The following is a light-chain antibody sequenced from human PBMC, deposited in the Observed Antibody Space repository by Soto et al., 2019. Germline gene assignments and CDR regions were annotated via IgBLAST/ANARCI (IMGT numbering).Light chain of an antibody. CDR1: QSISSW. CDR2: DAS. Sequence: DIQITQSPSTVSASVGDRVTISCRASQSISSWLAWYQQKPGKVPKLLIYDASSLESGVPSRFSGSGSGTEFTLTISSLQPDDFATYYCQQYNSYPWTFGQGTKVDIK. V-gene: IGKV1-5*01. J-gene: IGKJ1*01. CDR3: QQYNSYPWT.